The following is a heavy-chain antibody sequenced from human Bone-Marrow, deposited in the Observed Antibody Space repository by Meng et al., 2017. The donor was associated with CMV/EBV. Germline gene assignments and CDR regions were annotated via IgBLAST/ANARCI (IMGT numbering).Heavy chain of an antibody. CDR3: TRGDYYDSGAYHFLFAD. CDR1: GFIFGDYG. Sequence: GGSLRLSCTASGFIFGDYGMSWVRQAPGKGLEWVGFIRSRGYGATTEYAASVKGRFTISRDDSKSIVNLQMNSLKTEDTAVYYCTRGDYYDSGAYHFLFADWGPGNLVNVSS. J-gene: IGHJ4*02. D-gene: IGHD3-22*01. V-gene: IGHV3-49*04. CDR2: IRSRGYGATT.